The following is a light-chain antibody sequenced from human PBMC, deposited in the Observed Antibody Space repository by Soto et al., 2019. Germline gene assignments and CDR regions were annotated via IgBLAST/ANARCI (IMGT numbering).Light chain of an antibody. J-gene: IGKJ1*01. V-gene: IGKV3-20*01. Sequence: PGERATLSCRASQSVTSTYLAWYQQKPGQAPRLLIYGASTRATGIPDRFSGGGSGTDFTLPISRLEPEDFAVYYCQQYAYPPWTFGHGTKVEV. CDR2: GAS. CDR3: QQYAYPPWT. CDR1: QSVTSTY.